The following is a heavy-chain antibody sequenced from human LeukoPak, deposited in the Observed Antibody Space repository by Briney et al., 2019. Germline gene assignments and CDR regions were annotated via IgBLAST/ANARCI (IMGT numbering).Heavy chain of an antibody. D-gene: IGHD3-10*01. CDR1: GGSISSYY. V-gene: IGHV4-4*07. CDR3: AREKTTYYYGSGSHNWFDP. CDR2: IYTSGST. Sequence: SETLSLTCTVSGGSISSYYWSWIRQPAGKGLEWIGRIYTSGSTNYNPSLKSRVTMSVDTSKNQFSLKLSSVTAADTAVYYCAREKTTYYYGSGSHNWFDPWGQGTLVTVSS. J-gene: IGHJ5*02.